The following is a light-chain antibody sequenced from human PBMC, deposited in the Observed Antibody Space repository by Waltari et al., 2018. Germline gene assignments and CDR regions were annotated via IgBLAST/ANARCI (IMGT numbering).Light chain of an antibody. J-gene: IGLJ3*02. Sequence: QSALTQPASLSGPLGQSSTISSSGITSNVRIPTFVSWYQPLPDEAPKLGIYEGSKRPSGVSDRFSGSKSGNTASLTISGLQAEDEADYYCCSYGDSVMFGGGTKLTVL. CDR2: EGS. V-gene: IGLV2-23*01. CDR3: CSYGDSVM. CDR1: TSNVRIPTF.